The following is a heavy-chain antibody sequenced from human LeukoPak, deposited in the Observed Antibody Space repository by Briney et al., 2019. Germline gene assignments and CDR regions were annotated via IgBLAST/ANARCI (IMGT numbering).Heavy chain of an antibody. D-gene: IGHD5-12*01. V-gene: IGHV4-34*01. CDR3: ASTYSGYDYYGY. J-gene: IGHJ4*02. CDR1: GGSFSGYY. CDR2: INHSGST. Sequence: SETLSLTCAVYGGSFSGYYWSWIRQPPGKGLEWIGEINHSGSTNYNPSLKSRVTISVDTSKNQFSLKLSSVTAADTAVYYCASTYSGYDYYGYWGQGTLVTVSS.